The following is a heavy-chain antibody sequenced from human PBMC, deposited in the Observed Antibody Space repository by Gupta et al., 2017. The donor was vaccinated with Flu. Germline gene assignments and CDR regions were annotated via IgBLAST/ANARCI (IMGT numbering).Heavy chain of an antibody. CDR1: GFTFSSYA. CDR2: ISYDGSNK. D-gene: IGHD2-15*01. V-gene: IGHV3-30-3*01. CDR3: AIKSLLGFDP. Sequence: GFTFSSYAMHWVRQAPGKGLEWVAVISYDGSNKYYADSVKGQFTISRDNSKNTLYLQMNSLRAEDTAVYYCAIKSLLGFDPWGQGTLVTVSS. J-gene: IGHJ5*02.